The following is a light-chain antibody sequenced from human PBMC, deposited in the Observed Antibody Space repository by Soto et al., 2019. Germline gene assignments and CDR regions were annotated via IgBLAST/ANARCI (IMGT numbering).Light chain of an antibody. CDR1: QSIRRS. V-gene: IGKV1-39*01. Sequence: DLQMTQSPSSLSASVAARVTITCRASQSIRRSLNWYQQKPGKAPNLLIYAASSLQTGVPSRFTGSGSGTDFTLTISNLQPEDFAVYYWQQTYSSPRTFGQGTKVDIK. CDR2: AAS. CDR3: QQTYSSPRT. J-gene: IGKJ1*01.